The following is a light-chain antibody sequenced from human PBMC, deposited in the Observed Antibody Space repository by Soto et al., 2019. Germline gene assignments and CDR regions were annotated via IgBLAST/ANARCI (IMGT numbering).Light chain of an antibody. CDR3: QQSYSTPPT. V-gene: IGKV1-39*01. Sequence: DIPMTQSPSSLSASVGDRVTLTCRASQSISSYLNWYQQKPGKAPKLLIYAASSLQSGVPSRFSGSGSGTDFTLTISSLQPEDFATYYCQQSYSTPPTFGQGTKLEIK. CDR2: AAS. J-gene: IGKJ2*01. CDR1: QSISSY.